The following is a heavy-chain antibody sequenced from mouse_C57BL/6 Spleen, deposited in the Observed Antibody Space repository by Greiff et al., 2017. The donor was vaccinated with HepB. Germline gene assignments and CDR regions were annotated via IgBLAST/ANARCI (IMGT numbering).Heavy chain of an antibody. J-gene: IGHJ4*01. Sequence: QVQLQQPGAELVKPGASVKLSCKASGYTFTSYWMHWVKQRPGQGLEWIGMIHPNSGSTNYNEKFKSKATLTVDKSSSTAYMQLSSLTSEDSAVYYCALDYDDYAMDYWGQGTSVTVSS. CDR1: GYTFTSYW. D-gene: IGHD2-4*01. V-gene: IGHV1-64*01. CDR3: ALDYDDYAMDY. CDR2: IHPNSGST.